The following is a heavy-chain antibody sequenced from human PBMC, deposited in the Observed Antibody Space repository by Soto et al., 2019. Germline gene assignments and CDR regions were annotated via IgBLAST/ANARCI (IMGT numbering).Heavy chain of an antibody. J-gene: IGHJ4*02. V-gene: IGHV3-23*01. CDR2: ISGSGGST. CDR1: GVTFISYA. Sequence: GGSLRLSCAASGVTFISYAMSLVRQAPGKGLEWVSAISGSGGSTYYADSVKGRFTISRDNSKNTLYLQMNSLRAEDTAVYYCAKTVGYRGPKLDYWGQGTLVTVSS. D-gene: IGHD5-12*01. CDR3: AKTVGYRGPKLDY.